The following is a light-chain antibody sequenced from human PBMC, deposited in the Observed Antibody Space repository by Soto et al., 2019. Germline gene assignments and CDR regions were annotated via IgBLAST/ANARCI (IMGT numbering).Light chain of an antibody. CDR2: TAS. CDR1: QTVGYR. Sequence: DIQMTQSPSTLSASVGDRVTITCRASQTVGYRLAWYQQKPGKAPKLLIYTASTLESGVPSRFSGSGSGTEFSLTISSLQPDDFATYYCQQYDSYSRAFGQGTKVEIK. CDR3: QQYDSYSRA. V-gene: IGKV1-5*03. J-gene: IGKJ1*01.